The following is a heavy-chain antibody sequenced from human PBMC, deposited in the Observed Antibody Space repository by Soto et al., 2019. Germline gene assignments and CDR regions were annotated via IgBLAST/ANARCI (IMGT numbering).Heavy chain of an antibody. CDR1: GGTFSSYA. D-gene: IGHD2-15*01. CDR3: ARETGGGNRHFDY. V-gene: IGHV1-69*06. Sequence: SVKVSCKASGGTFSSYAISWVRQAPGQGLEWMGGIIPIFGTANYAQKFQGRVTITADKSTSTACMELSSLRSEDTAVYYCARETGGGNRHFDYWGQGTLVTVSS. CDR2: IIPIFGTA. J-gene: IGHJ4*02.